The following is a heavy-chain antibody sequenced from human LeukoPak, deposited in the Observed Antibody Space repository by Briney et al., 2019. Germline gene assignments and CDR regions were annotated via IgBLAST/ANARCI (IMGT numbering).Heavy chain of an antibody. CDR3: ARHAVYAGSGWAFDY. V-gene: IGHV4-38-2*02. CDR2: ISHSGST. J-gene: IGHJ4*02. Sequence: SETLSLTCTVSGYSISSGYYWGWIRQPPGRGLEWIGSISHSGSTYYNPSLKSRVTISTDTSKNQFSLKLSSVTAADTAVYYCARHAVYAGSGWAFDYWGQGTLVTVFS. CDR1: GYSISSGYY. D-gene: IGHD6-19*01.